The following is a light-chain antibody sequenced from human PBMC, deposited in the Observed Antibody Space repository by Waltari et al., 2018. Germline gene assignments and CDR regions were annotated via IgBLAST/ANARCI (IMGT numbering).Light chain of an antibody. Sequence: SYELTQPPSVSVSPGQKARITCSGDDLPKKYAFCYQQKPGQAPVGGIYEDTKRPSGIPERFSGSSSGTMATFTISGAQVEDEADYYCYSTDSSGNHRVFGRGTKLTVL. CDR1: DLPKKY. J-gene: IGLJ3*02. CDR2: EDT. CDR3: YSTDSSGNHRV. V-gene: IGLV3-10*01.